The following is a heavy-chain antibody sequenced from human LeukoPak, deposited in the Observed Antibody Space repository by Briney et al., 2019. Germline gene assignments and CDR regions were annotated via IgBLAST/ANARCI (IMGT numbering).Heavy chain of an antibody. CDR2: IGTAGDT. Sequence: GGSLRLSCAASGFTFSSYDMHWVRQATGKGLEWVSAIGTAGDTYYPGSVKGRFTISRENAKNSLYLQMNSLRAGDTAVYYCARSGGGKWCMLERYCNYYYMDVWGKGTTVTVSS. D-gene: IGHD2-8*01. V-gene: IGHV3-13*01. J-gene: IGHJ6*03. CDR1: GFTFSSYD. CDR3: ARSGGGKWCMLERYCNYYYMDV.